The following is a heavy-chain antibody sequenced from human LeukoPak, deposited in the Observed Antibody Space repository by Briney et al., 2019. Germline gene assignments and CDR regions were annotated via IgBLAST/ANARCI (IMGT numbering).Heavy chain of an antibody. J-gene: IGHJ6*03. CDR3: ARASSTWGSSYYLDV. V-gene: IGHV4-4*09. Sequence: SETLSLTCTVFGGSISSYYWSWIRQPPGKGLEWIGYIYTSGSANYNPSLKSRVTISVDSSKNQFSLKLSSVTAADTAVYHCARASSTWGSSYYLDVWGKGTTVTVSS. CDR2: IYTSGSA. CDR1: GGSISSYY. D-gene: IGHD6-13*01.